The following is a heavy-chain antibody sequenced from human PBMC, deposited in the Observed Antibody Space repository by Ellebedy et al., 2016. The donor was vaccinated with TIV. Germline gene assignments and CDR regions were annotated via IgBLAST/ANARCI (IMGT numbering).Heavy chain of an antibody. D-gene: IGHD5-12*01. V-gene: IGHV3-23*01. CDR2: ISGDGNTK. J-gene: IGHJ4*02. Sequence: GGSLRLXXAASGYTFSPYAMTWVRQAPGKGLECVSGISGDGNTKSYADSVRGRFTISRDNAKSTLYLQMSGLRAEDTALYYCQYSGFDSLYYFDYWGQGTQVTVSS. CDR3: QYSGFDSLYYFDY. CDR1: GYTFSPYA.